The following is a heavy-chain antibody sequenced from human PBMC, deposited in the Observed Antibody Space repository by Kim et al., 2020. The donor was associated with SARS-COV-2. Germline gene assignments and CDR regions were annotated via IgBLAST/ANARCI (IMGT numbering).Heavy chain of an antibody. CDR1: GGSISSYY. J-gene: IGHJ4*02. Sequence: SETLSLTCTVSGGSISSYYWSWIRQPPGKGLEWIGYIYYSGSTNYNPSLKSRVTISVDTSKNQFSLKLSSVTAADTAVYYCARGSYYYGSGATIDYWGQGTLVTVSS. D-gene: IGHD3-10*01. CDR2: IYYSGST. CDR3: ARGSYYYGSGATIDY. V-gene: IGHV4-59*01.